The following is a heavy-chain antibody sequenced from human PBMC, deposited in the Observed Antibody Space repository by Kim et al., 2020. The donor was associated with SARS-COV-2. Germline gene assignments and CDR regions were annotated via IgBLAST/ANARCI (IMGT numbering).Heavy chain of an antibody. Sequence: GGSLRLSCAASGFSFSSYWMHWVRQAPGKGLVWVSRLNGDGSSTSYADSVKGRFTASRDNAKNTLYLQMNSLRVEDTAVYYCASGPSRDDHLNDYWGQGTLVTVSS. D-gene: IGHD2-2*01. CDR1: GFSFSSYW. CDR2: LNGDGSST. CDR3: ASGPSRDDHLNDY. J-gene: IGHJ4*02. V-gene: IGHV3-74*01.